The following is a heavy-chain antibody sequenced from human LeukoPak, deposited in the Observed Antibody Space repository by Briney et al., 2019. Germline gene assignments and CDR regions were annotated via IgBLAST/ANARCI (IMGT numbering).Heavy chain of an antibody. CDR3: ARLDTATDAFDI. Sequence: ASVKVSCKASGYTFTGYYMHWVRQAPGQGLEWMGWINPNSGGTNYAQKFQGRVTMTRDTSISTAYMVLSRLRSDDTAVYYCARLDTATDAFDIWDQGTMVTVSS. CDR2: INPNSGGT. V-gene: IGHV1-2*02. J-gene: IGHJ3*02. CDR1: GYTFTGYY. D-gene: IGHD4-17*01.